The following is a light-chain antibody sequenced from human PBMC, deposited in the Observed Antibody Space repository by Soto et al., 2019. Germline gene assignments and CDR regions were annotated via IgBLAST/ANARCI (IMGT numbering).Light chain of an antibody. CDR1: QSVLYSSNNKNY. J-gene: IGKJ4*01. CDR3: QQYHTTPLT. V-gene: IGKV4-1*01. Sequence: DIAMTQSPDSLAVSLGERATLNCKSSQSVLYSSNNKNYLAWYQQKPGQPPKLLIYWASTRESGVPDRFSGSGSGTDFTLTISSLQAEDVAFYYCQQYHTTPLTFGAGTKV. CDR2: WAS.